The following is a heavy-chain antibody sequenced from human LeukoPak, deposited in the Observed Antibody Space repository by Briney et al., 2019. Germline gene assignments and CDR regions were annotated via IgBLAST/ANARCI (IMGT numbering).Heavy chain of an antibody. V-gene: IGHV1-2*06. Sequence: ASVKVSCKASGYTFTGYYIHWVRQAPGQGLEWMGRFDPDSGVTNSAQKFQARVTMTRETSITTAYMELSGLRSDDTAVYYCARDQARTTTWYLYMNFWGQGTLVTVSS. CDR2: FDPDSGVT. CDR3: ARDQARTTTWYLYMNF. D-gene: IGHD3/OR15-3a*01. CDR1: GYTFTGYY. J-gene: IGHJ4*02.